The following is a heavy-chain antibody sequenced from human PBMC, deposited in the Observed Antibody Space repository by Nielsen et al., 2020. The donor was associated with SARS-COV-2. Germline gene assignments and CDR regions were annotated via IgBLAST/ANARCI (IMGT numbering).Heavy chain of an antibody. CDR1: GFTFDDYA. CDR3: ATLSGGYYDNYGMDV. D-gene: IGHD1-26*01. CDR2: ISWNSGSI. Sequence: SLKISCAASGFTFDDYAMHWVRQAPGKGLEWVSGISWNSGSIGYADSVKGRFTISRDNAKNSLYLQMNSLRAEDTALYYCATLSGGYYDNYGMDVWGQGTTVTVSS. J-gene: IGHJ6*02. V-gene: IGHV3-9*01.